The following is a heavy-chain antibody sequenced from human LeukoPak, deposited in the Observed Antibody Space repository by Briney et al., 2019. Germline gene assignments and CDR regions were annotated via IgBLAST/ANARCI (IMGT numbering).Heavy chain of an antibody. J-gene: IGHJ4*02. D-gene: IGHD2-2*03. V-gene: IGHV3-23*01. CDR2: ISGSGGST. Sequence: GGSLRLSCAASGFTFSSYAMSWVRQAPGKGLEWVSAISGSGGSTYYADSVKGRFTISRDNSKNALYLQMNSLRAEDTAVYYCAKSRGYCSSTSCYHGYFDYWGQGTLVTVSS. CDR1: GFTFSSYA. CDR3: AKSRGYCSSTSCYHGYFDY.